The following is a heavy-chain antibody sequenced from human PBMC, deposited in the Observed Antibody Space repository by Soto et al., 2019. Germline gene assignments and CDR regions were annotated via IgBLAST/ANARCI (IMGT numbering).Heavy chain of an antibody. D-gene: IGHD2-2*01. J-gene: IGHJ4*02. V-gene: IGHV1-69*02. Sequence: QVQLVQSGAEVKKPGSSVKVSCKASGGTFSSYTISWVRQAPGQGLEWMGRIIPILGIANYAQKFQGRVTITANKSTSTAYMELSSLRSEDTAVYYCARTSCSSTSCPYDYWGQGTLVTVSS. CDR2: IIPILGIA. CDR1: GGTFSSYT. CDR3: ARTSCSSTSCPYDY.